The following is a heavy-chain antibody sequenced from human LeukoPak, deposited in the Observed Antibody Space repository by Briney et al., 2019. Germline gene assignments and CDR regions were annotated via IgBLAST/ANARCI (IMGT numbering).Heavy chain of an antibody. CDR1: VFTVSSNY. CDR2: IYSGGST. V-gene: IGHV3-53*01. Sequence: GGSLRLSCAATVFTVSSNYISGVRPAPGKGLECVSVIYSGGSTYYADSVKGRSTISRDNSKNTLYLQMNSLRAEDTAVYYCARAEKATIFDNWGQGTLVTVSS. J-gene: IGHJ4*02. D-gene: IGHD5-24*01. CDR3: ARAEKATIFDN.